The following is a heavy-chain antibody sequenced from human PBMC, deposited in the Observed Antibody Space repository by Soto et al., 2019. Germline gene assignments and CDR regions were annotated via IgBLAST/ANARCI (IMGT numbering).Heavy chain of an antibody. D-gene: IGHD5-18*01. J-gene: IGHJ4*02. V-gene: IGHV1-69*01. CDR3: ARAYTPTPIQLWPFGY. Sequence: QVQLVQSGAEVKKPGSSVKVSSKASGGTFSSYAISWVRQAPGQGLEWMGGIIRIFGTANYAQKFQGRVTITADESTSTAYMEQSSLRSEDTAVYYCARAYTPTPIQLWPFGYWGQGALVAVSS. CDR1: GGTFSSYA. CDR2: IIRIFGTA.